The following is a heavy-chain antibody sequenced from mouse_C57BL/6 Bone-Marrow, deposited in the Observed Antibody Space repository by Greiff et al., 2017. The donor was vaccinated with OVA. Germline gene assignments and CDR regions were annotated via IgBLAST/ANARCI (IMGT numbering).Heavy chain of an antibody. V-gene: IGHV1-75*01. D-gene: IGHD2-4*01. CDR3: ARGGDYNFDY. J-gene: IGHJ2*01. CDR2: IFPGSGST. Sequence: QVQLKQSGPELVKPGASVKISCKASGYTFTDYYINWVQQRPGQGLEWIGWIFPGSGSTSYNEKFKSKATLTVDKASSTAYMVLSSLTSEDSAVYFCARGGDYNFDYWGQGTTLTVSS. CDR1: GYTFTDYY.